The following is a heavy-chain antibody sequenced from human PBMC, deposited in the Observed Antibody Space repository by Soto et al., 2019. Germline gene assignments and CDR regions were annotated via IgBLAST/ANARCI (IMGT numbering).Heavy chain of an antibody. CDR3: ARGRRIFGVVTPNWFDP. CDR2: IYHSGST. CDR1: GGSISSGGYS. J-gene: IGHJ5*02. V-gene: IGHV4-30-2*01. Sequence: PSETLSITCAVSGGSISSGGYSWSWIRQPPGKGLEWIGYIYHSGSTYYNPSLKSRVTISVDRSKNQFSLKLSSVTAADTAVYYCARGRRIFGVVTPNWFDPWGQGTLVTVSS. D-gene: IGHD3-3*01.